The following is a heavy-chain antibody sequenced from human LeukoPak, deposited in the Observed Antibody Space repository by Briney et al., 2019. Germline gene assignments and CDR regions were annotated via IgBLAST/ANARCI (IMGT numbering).Heavy chain of an antibody. CDR2: ISAYNGNT. J-gene: IGHJ6*02. Sequence: ASVKVSCKASGGTFSSYAISWVRQAPGQGLEWMGWISAYNGNTNYAQKFQGRVTMTTDTSTSTAYMELRGLRSDDTAVYYCARDDMGSSSWYHYYGMDVWGQGTTVTVSS. CDR1: GGTFSSYA. D-gene: IGHD2-2*01. CDR3: ARDDMGSSSWYHYYGMDV. V-gene: IGHV1-18*01.